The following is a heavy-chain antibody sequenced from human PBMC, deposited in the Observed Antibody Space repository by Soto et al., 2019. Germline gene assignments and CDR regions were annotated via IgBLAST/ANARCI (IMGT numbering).Heavy chain of an antibody. V-gene: IGHV3-30-3*01. CDR3: ARAGCDGGSCYSLVGLRYGMDV. Sequence: QVPLVESGGGVVQPGRSLRLSCAASGFTFSNYVMYWVRQAPGKGLEWVAVISYDGNNKYYPDSVKGRFTISRDNSKNTLDLQMSSLRGEDTAVYYCARAGCDGGSCYSLVGLRYGMDVWGQGTTVTVSS. CDR1: GFTFSNYV. D-gene: IGHD2-15*01. CDR2: ISYDGNNK. J-gene: IGHJ6*02.